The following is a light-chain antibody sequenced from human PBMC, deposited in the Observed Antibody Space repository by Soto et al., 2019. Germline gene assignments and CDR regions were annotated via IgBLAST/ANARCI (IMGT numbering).Light chain of an antibody. Sequence: QSVLNKRPSASGCPGQSVTISCTGTSSDVGGYNYVSWYQQHPGKAPKLMIYEVNKRPSGVPDRFSGSKSGNTASLTVSGLQADFDSDYYSTSYACSNIFHVFLTVTNVTVL. CDR2: EVN. J-gene: IGLJ1*01. CDR3: TSYACSNIFHV. CDR1: SSDVGGYNY. V-gene: IGLV2-8*01.